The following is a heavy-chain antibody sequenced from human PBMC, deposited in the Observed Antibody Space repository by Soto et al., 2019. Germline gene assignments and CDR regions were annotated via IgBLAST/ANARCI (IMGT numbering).Heavy chain of an antibody. V-gene: IGHV3-15*01. CDR1: GFTFNSAW. D-gene: IGHD6-6*01. CDR2: IKSKTDGETT. CDR3: TTQQIKSAL. J-gene: IGHJ4*02. Sequence: EVQLVESGGGLVKPGESLRLSCAASGFTFNSAWMSWVRQAPGKGLEWVGRIKSKTDGETTDYTAPVKGRFTISRDDSKNTLYLQMNSLKTEDTAVYYCTTQQIKSALWGQGTLVTVSS.